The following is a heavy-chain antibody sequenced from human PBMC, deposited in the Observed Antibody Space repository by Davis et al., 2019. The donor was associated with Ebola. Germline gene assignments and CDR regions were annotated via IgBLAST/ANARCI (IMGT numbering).Heavy chain of an antibody. V-gene: IGHV3-23*01. Sequence: GESLKISCAASGFTFTNYAMSWLRQAPGKGLEWVSSVSGSGGSTYDTDSVKGRFTISRDNSKNTLYLQMDSLRAEDTAVYYCAKGLYCSSTTCHEGVWFGPWGQGTLVTVSS. CDR1: GFTFTNYA. CDR2: VSGSGGST. D-gene: IGHD2-2*01. J-gene: IGHJ5*02. CDR3: AKGLYCSSTTCHEGVWFGP.